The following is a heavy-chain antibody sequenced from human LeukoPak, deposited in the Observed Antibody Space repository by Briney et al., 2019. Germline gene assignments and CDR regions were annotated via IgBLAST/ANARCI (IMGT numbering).Heavy chain of an antibody. D-gene: IGHD3-10*01. CDR2: IHSSGNT. V-gene: IGHV4-61*02. CDR1: DDSISSGRYY. J-gene: IGHJ4*02. Sequence: SQTLSLTCTVSDDSISSGRYYWSWIRQSAGKGLEWIRRIHSSGNTNYNTSLKSRVTISVDTSKNHFSLKLTSVSIADTAVYYCAREGAAQRGEGSFDYWGQGTLVPVSS. CDR3: AREGAAQRGEGSFDY.